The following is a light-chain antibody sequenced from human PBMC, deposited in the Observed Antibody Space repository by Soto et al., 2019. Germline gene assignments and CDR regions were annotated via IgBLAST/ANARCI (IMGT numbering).Light chain of an antibody. CDR3: QQLSNYPIT. CDR2: DAS. V-gene: IGKV1-5*01. CDR1: QSISSW. Sequence: GDRVTITCRASQSISSWLAWYQQKPGKAPKLLIYDASSLESGVPSRFSGSGSGTEFTLTISSLQPDDFATYYCQQLSNYPITFGQGTRVEIK. J-gene: IGKJ5*01.